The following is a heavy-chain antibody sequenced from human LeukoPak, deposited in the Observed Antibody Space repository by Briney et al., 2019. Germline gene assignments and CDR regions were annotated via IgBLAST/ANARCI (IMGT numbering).Heavy chain of an antibody. Sequence: PGGSLRLSCAASGFTFSSYGMHWVRQAPGKGLEWVAFIRYDETNQYYADSVKGRFTISRDNSKNTLYLQMNSLRTEDTAVYYCAKYRSSWYVFDYWGQGTLVTVSS. CDR2: IRYDETNQ. J-gene: IGHJ4*02. CDR3: AKYRSSWYVFDY. D-gene: IGHD6-13*01. CDR1: GFTFSSYG. V-gene: IGHV3-30*02.